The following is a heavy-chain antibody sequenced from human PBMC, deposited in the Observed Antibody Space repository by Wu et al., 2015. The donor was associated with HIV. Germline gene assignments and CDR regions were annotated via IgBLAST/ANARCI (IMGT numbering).Heavy chain of an antibody. CDR2: IIPLFGTT. J-gene: IGHJ4*02. CDR3: ARDDILGTSFDY. D-gene: IGHD2-21*01. Sequence: QVHLVQSGAEMKKPGSSVKVACKASGGTFKSFAISWVRQAPGQGLEWMGAIIPLFGTTNYAQKFQGRVTITADESMSTGYMELNSLKSDDTAVYYCARDDILGTSFDYWGQGTLVTVSS. V-gene: IGHV1-69*12. CDR1: GGTFKSFA.